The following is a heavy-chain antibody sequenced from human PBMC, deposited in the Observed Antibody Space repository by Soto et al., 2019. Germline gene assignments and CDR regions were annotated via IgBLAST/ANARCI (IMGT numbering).Heavy chain of an antibody. CDR2: IYPGDSDT. J-gene: IGHJ3*02. CDR1: GYSFTSYW. V-gene: IGHV5-51*01. D-gene: IGHD3-16*02. CDR3: ARHEGDDYIWGSYPFDAFDI. Sequence: LGESLKISCKGSGYSFTSYWIGWVRQMPGKGLEWMGIIYPGDSDTRYSPSFQGQVTISADKSISTAYLQWSSLKASDTAMYYCARHEGDDYIWGSYPFDAFDIWGQGTMVTVSS.